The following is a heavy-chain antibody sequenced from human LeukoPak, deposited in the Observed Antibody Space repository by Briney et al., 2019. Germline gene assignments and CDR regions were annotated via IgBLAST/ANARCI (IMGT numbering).Heavy chain of an antibody. CDR1: GGTFSSYA. D-gene: IGHD3-10*01. V-gene: IGHV1-69*05. CDR3: ASGSGSYSFDY. J-gene: IGHJ4*02. CDR2: IIPSFGTA. Sequence: SVKVSCKASGGTFSSYAISWVRQAPGQGLEWVGGIIPSFGTANYAQKFQGRVTITTDESTSTPYMELSSLRSEDTAVYYCASGSGSYSFDYWGQGTLVTVPS.